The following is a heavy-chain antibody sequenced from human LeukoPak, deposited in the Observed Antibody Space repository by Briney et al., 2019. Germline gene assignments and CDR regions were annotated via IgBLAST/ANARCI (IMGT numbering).Heavy chain of an antibody. V-gene: IGHV1-8*01. CDR1: GYTFTSYD. Sequence: ASVKVSCTASGYTFTSYDINWVRQATGQGLEWMGWMKPNSGNTGYAQKFQGRVTMTRNTSISTAYMELSSLRSEDTAVYYCATGGVRFLEWLLKGWGQGTLVTVSS. J-gene: IGHJ4*02. D-gene: IGHD3-3*01. CDR3: ATGGVRFLEWLLKG. CDR2: MKPNSGNT.